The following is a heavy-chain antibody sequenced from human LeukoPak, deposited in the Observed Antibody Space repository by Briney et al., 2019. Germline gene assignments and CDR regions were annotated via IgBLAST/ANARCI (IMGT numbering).Heavy chain of an antibody. D-gene: IGHD3-3*01. V-gene: IGHV3-23*01. J-gene: IGHJ4*02. CDR3: SGDFWSGYLESN. CDR1: GFTFSSYA. Sequence: GGSLRLSCAASGFTFSSYAMSWVRQAPGKGLEWVSAISGSGGSTYYADSVKGRFTISRDNSKNTLYLQMNSLRAEDTAVYYCSGDFWSGYLESNWGQGTLVTVSS. CDR2: ISGSGGST.